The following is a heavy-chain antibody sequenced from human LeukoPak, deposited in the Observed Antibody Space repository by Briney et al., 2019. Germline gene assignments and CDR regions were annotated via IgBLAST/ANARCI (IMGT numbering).Heavy chain of an antibody. CDR2: INHSGST. CDR3: ARGRLTMIH. V-gene: IGHV4-34*01. Sequence: SETLSLTCAVYGWSFSGYYESWLRQPPGQGLEWIGEINHSGSTNYNPSLKSRVTIPVNTPKNHFSLQIGPVTAADTAVYYCARGRLTMIHRGEGTLVTVSS. J-gene: IGHJ4*02. CDR1: GWSFSGYY. D-gene: IGHD3-22*01.